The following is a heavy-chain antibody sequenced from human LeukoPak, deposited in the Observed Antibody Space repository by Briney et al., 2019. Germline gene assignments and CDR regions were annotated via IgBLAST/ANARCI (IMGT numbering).Heavy chain of an antibody. Sequence: PGGSLRLSCTASGFTFSKYHMNWVRQAPGKGLEWVSSISSSSVYIHYADSVKGQFTISRDNGKNSLYLQMSSLTAEDTALFYCARDDLRDGAFDIWGQGTMVTVSS. V-gene: IGHV3-21*04. CDR2: ISSSSVYI. CDR3: ARDDLRDGAFDI. CDR1: GFTFSKYH. J-gene: IGHJ3*02.